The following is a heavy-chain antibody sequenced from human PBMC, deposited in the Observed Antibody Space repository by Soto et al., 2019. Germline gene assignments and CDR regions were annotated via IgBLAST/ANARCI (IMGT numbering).Heavy chain of an antibody. J-gene: IGHJ4*02. CDR2: IWYDGSNK. V-gene: IGHV3-33*01. Sequence: GGSLRLSCAASGFTFSSYGMHWVRKAPGKGLEWVAFIWYDGSNKYYADYVKGRLTISRDNSKNTLYLQMNSLSAEDTAVYYCARDKGPDYYDSSGYLDYWGKGTLVTVSS. D-gene: IGHD3-22*01. CDR3: ARDKGPDYYDSSGYLDY. CDR1: GFTFSSYG.